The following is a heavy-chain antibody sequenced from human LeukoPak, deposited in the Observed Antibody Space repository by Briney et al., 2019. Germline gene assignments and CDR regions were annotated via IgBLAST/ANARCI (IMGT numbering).Heavy chain of an antibody. J-gene: IGHJ3*02. D-gene: IGHD3-10*01. Sequence: KPSETLSLTCAVYGGSFSGYYWSWIRQPPGKGLEWIGEINHSGSTNYNPSLKSRVTISVDTSKNQFSLKLSSVTAADTAVYYCARGLPVWFGEAYYAFDIWGQGTMVTVSS. CDR1: GGSFSGYY. V-gene: IGHV4-34*01. CDR3: ARGLPVWFGEAYYAFDI. CDR2: INHSGST.